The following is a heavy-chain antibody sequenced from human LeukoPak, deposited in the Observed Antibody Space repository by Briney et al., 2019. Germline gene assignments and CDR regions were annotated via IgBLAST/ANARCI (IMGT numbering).Heavy chain of an antibody. CDR1: GGSISSGDYY. Sequence: SETQSLTCTVSGGSISSGDYYWSWIRQPPGKGLEWIGYIYYSGSTYYNPSLKSRVTISVDTSKNQFSLKLSSVTAADTAAYYCARGRSLRAFDIWGQGTMVTVSS. CDR2: IYYSGST. J-gene: IGHJ3*02. V-gene: IGHV4-30-4*01. CDR3: ARGRSLRAFDI.